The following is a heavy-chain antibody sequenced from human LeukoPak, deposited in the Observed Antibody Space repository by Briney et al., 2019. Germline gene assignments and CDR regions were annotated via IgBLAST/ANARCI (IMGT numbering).Heavy chain of an antibody. V-gene: IGHV3-23*01. CDR2: ISGSGGTT. CDR3: AKLSGYDLYYHQYMDV. D-gene: IGHD5-12*01. J-gene: IGHJ6*03. Sequence: PGGSLRLSCAASGFTFSSYAMSWVRQAPGKGLEWVSAISGSGGTTYYADSVKGRFTISRDNSKNTLYLQMNSLRAEDTAVYYCAKLSGYDLYYHQYMDVWGKGTTVTVSS. CDR1: GFTFSSYA.